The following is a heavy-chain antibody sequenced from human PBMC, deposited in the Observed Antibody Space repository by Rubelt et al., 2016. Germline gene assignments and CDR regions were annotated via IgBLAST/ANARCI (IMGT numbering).Heavy chain of an antibody. Sequence: QVQLVQSGAEVKKPGASVKVSCKASGYTFTSYGISWVRQAPGQGLEWMGWISAYNGNTNYAQKLQGRVTMTTDTSTSTAYMELGSLRSEDTAVYYCARDLSSFPWNYGTLQHWGQGTLVTVSS. V-gene: IGHV1-18*01. CDR3: ARDLSSFPWNYGTLQH. D-gene: IGHD1-7*01. J-gene: IGHJ1*01. CDR2: ISAYNGNT. CDR1: GYTFTSYG.